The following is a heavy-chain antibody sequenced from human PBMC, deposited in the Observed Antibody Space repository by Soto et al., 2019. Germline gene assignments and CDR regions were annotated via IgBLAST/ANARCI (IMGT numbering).Heavy chain of an antibody. V-gene: IGHV4-59*01. CDR3: ARGPPSPRILGPSRGPYFDP. D-gene: IGHD1-26*01. CDR1: GGSISPYY. CDR2: MYYSGRT. J-gene: IGHJ5*02. Sequence: SETLSLTCSVSGGSISPYYWLWIRQGPGRGLEWIAYMYYSGRTNFNPSLKSRVTMSTETSRNQISLKMQSVTAADTAVYYCARGPPSPRILGPSRGPYFDPWGQGSLVTVSS.